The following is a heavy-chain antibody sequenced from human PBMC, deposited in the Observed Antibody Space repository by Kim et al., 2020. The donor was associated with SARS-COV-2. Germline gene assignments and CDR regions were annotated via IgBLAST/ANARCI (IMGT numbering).Heavy chain of an antibody. Sequence: NPNPPLMHRVTISVDTSKNQFSLKLSSVTAADTAVYYCARHVKVGWAPDYWGQGTLVTVSS. J-gene: IGHJ4*02. V-gene: IGHV4-59*08. D-gene: IGHD1-26*01. CDR3: ARHVKVGWAPDY.